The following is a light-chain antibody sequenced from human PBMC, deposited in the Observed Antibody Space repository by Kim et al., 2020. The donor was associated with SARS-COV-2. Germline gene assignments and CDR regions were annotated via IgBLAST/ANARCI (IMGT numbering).Light chain of an antibody. J-gene: IGLJ3*02. CDR1: KLGDKY. CDR2: QDS. CDR3: QAWDSSIWV. Sequence: SYELTQPPSVSVSPGQTARITCSGDKLGDKYACWYQQKPGQSPVLVIYQDSKRPSGIPERFSGSNSGNTATLTISGTQAMDEADYYCQAWDSSIWVFGGGTQLTVL. V-gene: IGLV3-1*01.